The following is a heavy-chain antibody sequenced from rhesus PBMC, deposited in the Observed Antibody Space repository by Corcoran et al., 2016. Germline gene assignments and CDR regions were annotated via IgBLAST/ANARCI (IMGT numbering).Heavy chain of an antibody. CDR1: GGSISGYW. D-gene: IGHD6-31*01. CDR3: ARTGYTGGWYVWYFDL. J-gene: IGHJ2*01. V-gene: IGHV4-165*01. Sequence: QLQLQESGPGLVKPSETLSLTCAVSGGSISGYWWSWIRQPPGKGLEWVGRIVSSGSTNSTPSHKSRVTISRDTSKTPFSLKLTSVTAADTAVYYCARTGYTGGWYVWYFDLWGPGTPVTVSS. CDR2: IVSSGST.